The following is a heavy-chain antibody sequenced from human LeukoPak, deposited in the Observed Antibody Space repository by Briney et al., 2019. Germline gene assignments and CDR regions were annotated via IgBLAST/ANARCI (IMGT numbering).Heavy chain of an antibody. CDR2: ISYDGSNK. J-gene: IGHJ1*01. CDR3: AGYSSSLHLQH. V-gene: IGHV3-30-3*01. D-gene: IGHD6-13*01. Sequence: GGSLRLSCAASGFTFSSYAMHWVRQAPGKGLEWVAVISYDGSNKYYADSVKGRFTISRDNSKNTLYLQMNSLRAEDTAVYYCAGYSSSLHLQHWGQGTLVTVSS. CDR1: GFTFSSYA.